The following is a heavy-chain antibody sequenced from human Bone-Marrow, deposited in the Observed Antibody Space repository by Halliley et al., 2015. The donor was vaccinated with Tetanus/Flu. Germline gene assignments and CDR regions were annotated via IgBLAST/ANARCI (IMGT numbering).Heavy chain of an antibody. CDR1: GGSISGFY. CDR3: TRGGGWLTDV. J-gene: IGHJ6*02. D-gene: IGHD6-19*01. CDR2: IHYGGHT. Sequence: LRLSCTVSGGSISGFYWSWIRQPPGKGLEWIGNIHYGGHTNYNPSLRSRVIISLDTSNNQISLKVNSGTAADTALYYCTRGGGWLTDVWGQGTTVTVSS. V-gene: IGHV4-59*01.